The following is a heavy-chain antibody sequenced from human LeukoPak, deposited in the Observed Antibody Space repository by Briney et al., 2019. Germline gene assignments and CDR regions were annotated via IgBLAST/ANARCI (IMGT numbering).Heavy chain of an antibody. CDR2: INPNSGGT. CDR1: GYTFTGYY. D-gene: IGHD5-12*01. V-gene: IGHV1-2*02. Sequence: GASVKVSCKASGYTFTGYYMHWVRQAPGQGLEWMGWINPNSGGTNYAQKFQGRVTMTRDTSISTAYMELSRLRSDDTAVYYCASRGDIVATGCYYYGMDVWGQGTTVTVSS. J-gene: IGHJ6*02. CDR3: ASRGDIVATGCYYYGMDV.